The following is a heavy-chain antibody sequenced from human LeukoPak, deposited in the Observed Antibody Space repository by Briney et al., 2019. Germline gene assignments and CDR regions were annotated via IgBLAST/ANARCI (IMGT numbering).Heavy chain of an antibody. Sequence: PGGSLRLSCAASGFTFSTYSMNWVRQAPGKGLEWASSIGRSSSYMYYADSVKGRFTISRDNAKNSLYLQMNSLRAEDTAVYYCARDQAAAGSDAFDIWGQGTMVSVSS. D-gene: IGHD6-13*01. J-gene: IGHJ3*02. CDR1: GFTFSTYS. CDR2: IGRSSSYM. V-gene: IGHV3-21*01. CDR3: ARDQAAAGSDAFDI.